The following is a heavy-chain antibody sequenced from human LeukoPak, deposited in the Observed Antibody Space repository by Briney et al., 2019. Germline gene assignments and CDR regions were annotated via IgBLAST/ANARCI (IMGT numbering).Heavy chain of an antibody. D-gene: IGHD4-23*01. J-gene: IGHJ4*02. CDR3: AYGGNSFDY. CDR2: ISYDGSNK. V-gene: IGHV3-30*03. CDR1: GFXFSSYG. Sequence: GGSLRLSCAASGFXFSSYGIHWVRQAPGKGLEWVAVISYDGSNKYYADSVKGRFTISRDNSKNTLYLQMNSLRAEDTAVYYCAYGGNSFDYWGQGTLVTVSS.